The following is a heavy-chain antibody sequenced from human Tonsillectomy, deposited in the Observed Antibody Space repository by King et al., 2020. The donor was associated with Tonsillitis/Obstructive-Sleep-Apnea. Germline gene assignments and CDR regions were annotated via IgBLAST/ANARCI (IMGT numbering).Heavy chain of an antibody. V-gene: IGHV4-61*01. D-gene: IGHD2-15*01. CDR3: STLPPYCSGGSCHDY. J-gene: IGHJ4*02. Sequence: VQLQESGPGLVKPSETLSLTCTVSGGSVSSGSYYWSWIRQPPGKGLEWIGYIYYSGSTNYNPSLKSRVTISVDTSKNQFSLKLSSLTAADTAVYYCSTLPPYCSGGSCHDYWGQGTLVTVSS. CDR2: IYYSGST. CDR1: GGSVSSGSYY.